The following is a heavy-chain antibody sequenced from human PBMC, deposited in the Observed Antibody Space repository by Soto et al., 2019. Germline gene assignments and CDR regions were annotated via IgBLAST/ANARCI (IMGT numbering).Heavy chain of an antibody. J-gene: IGHJ4*02. CDR2: MEPSTGRT. CDR1: GYSFTSLD. D-gene: IGHD1-26*01. Sequence: QVQLVQSGAEVREPGASVKVSCKASGYSFTSLDINWVRQTAGQGLEWMGWMEPSTGRTGYAQKFQGRVTMTSDTSINTAYMELTTLKSDDTAFYYCARGVSAGVDYWGQGTLVTVSS. CDR3: ARGVSAGVDY. V-gene: IGHV1-8*01.